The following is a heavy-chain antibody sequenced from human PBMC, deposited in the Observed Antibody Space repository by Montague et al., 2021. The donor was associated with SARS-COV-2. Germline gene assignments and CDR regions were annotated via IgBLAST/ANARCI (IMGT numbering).Heavy chain of an antibody. CDR1: GGSISSYY. D-gene: IGHD3-10*01. Sequence: SETLSLTCTVSGGSISSYYWSWIRQSPGKGLEWIGYINYSGSTNYNPSLKNRVTISVDTSKNQFSLKLSSVTAADTAAYYCARVPVVLCFGERGYCFDPWGQGTLVTVSS. CDR3: ARVPVVLCFGERGYCFDP. CDR2: INYSGST. V-gene: IGHV4-59*01. J-gene: IGHJ5*02.